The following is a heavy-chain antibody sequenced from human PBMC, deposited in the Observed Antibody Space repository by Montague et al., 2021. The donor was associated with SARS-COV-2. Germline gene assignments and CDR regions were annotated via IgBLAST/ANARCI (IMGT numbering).Heavy chain of an antibody. CDR1: GDSVSRDSVA. Sequence: CAISGDSVSRDSVAWNWIRQSPPRGLEWLGRTYYRSRCYMDYPLSLNSRRTTNPDTSKNEFSLHLNPVTPDDTAVYYCERVEYYGFWSGQYDTRYYFYGMDVWGQGTTVTVSS. CDR2: TYYRSRCYM. J-gene: IGHJ6*02. CDR3: ERVEYYGFWSGQYDTRYYFYGMDV. D-gene: IGHD3-3*01. V-gene: IGHV6-1*01.